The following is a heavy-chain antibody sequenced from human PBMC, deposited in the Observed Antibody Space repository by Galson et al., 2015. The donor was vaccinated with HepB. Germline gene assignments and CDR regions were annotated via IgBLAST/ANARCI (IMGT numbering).Heavy chain of an antibody. CDR3: ARGVLDRGEDSPGYFYNWFDS. Sequence: SLRLSCAASGFTFSSYWMRWVRQAPGKGLVWVSRINSDGTYIIYADSVKGRFTISRDNAKNTLYLQMNSPRAEDTALYYCARGVLDRGEDSPGYFYNWFDSWGQGILVTVSS. D-gene: IGHD3-9*01. V-gene: IGHV3-74*01. CDR1: GFTFSSYW. CDR2: INSDGTYI. J-gene: IGHJ5*01.